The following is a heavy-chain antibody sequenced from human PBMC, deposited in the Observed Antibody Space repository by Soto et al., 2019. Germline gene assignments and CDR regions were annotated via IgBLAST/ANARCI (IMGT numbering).Heavy chain of an antibody. J-gene: IGHJ3*02. D-gene: IGHD3-3*01. CDR2: IYWNDDK. CDR1: GFSLSTSGVG. Sequence: QITLKESGPTLVKPTQTLTLTCTFSGFSLSTSGVGVGWIRQPPGKALEWLALIYWNDDKRYSPSLKSRLTITKDTSKNQVVLTMTNMDPVDTATYYCAHRGVLRFLEWLSVGAFDIWGQGTMVTVSS. V-gene: IGHV2-5*01. CDR3: AHRGVLRFLEWLSVGAFDI.